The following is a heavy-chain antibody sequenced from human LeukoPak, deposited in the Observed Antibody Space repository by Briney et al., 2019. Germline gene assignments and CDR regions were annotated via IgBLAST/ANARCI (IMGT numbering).Heavy chain of an antibody. J-gene: IGHJ5*02. Sequence: GECLKISCKGSGYSFTSYWIGWVRQMPGKGLEWMGIIYPGDSDTRYSPSFQGQVTISADKSISTAYLQWSSLKASDTAMYYCARGIIAAVGKAQRTNWFDPWGQGTLVTVSS. CDR3: ARGIIAAVGKAQRTNWFDP. CDR1: GYSFTSYW. CDR2: IYPGDSDT. D-gene: IGHD6-13*01. V-gene: IGHV5-51*01.